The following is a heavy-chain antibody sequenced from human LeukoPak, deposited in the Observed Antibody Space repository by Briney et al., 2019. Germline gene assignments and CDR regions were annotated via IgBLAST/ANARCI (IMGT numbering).Heavy chain of an antibody. CDR1: GFTFSSYA. V-gene: IGHV3-33*06. CDR2: IWYDGSNK. CDR3: AKVTDSSGYYPSDY. Sequence: GGSVRLSCAASGFTFSSYAMHWVRQAPGKGLEWVAVIWYDGSNKYYADSVKGRSTISRDNSKNTVYLQMNSLTAEDTAVYYCAKVTDSSGYYPSDYWGQGTLVTVSS. J-gene: IGHJ4*02. D-gene: IGHD3-22*01.